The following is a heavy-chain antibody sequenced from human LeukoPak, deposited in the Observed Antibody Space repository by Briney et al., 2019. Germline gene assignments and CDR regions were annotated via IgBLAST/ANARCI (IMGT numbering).Heavy chain of an antibody. CDR2: IYYSGST. V-gene: IGHV4-59*01. J-gene: IGHJ5*02. D-gene: IGHD6-6*01. CDR3: ARGYSSSPINWFDP. CDR1: GGSISSYY. Sequence: SETLSLTCTVSGGSISSYYWSRIRQPPGKGLEWIGYIYYSGSTNYNPSLKSRVTISVDTSKNQFSLKLSSVTAADTAVYYCARGYSSSPINWFDPWGQGTLVTVSS.